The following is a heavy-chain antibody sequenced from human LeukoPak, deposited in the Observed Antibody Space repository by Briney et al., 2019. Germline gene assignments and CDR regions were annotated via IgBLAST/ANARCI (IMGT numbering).Heavy chain of an antibody. CDR2: ISSSSSYT. J-gene: IGHJ4*02. D-gene: IGHD3-22*01. CDR3: ARWDDSSGYYPYYFDY. CDR1: GFTFSDYY. V-gene: IGHV3-11*06. Sequence: KPVGSLRLSCAASGFTFSDYYMSWIRQAPGKGLEWVSYISSSSSYTNYADSVKGRFTISRDNAKKSLYLQMNSLRAEDAAVYYCARWDDSSGYYPYYFDYWGQGTLVTVSS.